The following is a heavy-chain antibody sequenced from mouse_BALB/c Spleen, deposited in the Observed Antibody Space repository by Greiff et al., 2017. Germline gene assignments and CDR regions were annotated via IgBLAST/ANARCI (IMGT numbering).Heavy chain of an antibody. V-gene: IGHV1S135*01. CDR1: GYSFTSYY. Sequence: VQLQQSGPELMKPGASVKISCKASGYSFTSYYMHWVKQSHGKSLEWIGYIDPFNGGTSYNQKFKGKATLTVDKSSSTAYMHLSSLTSEDSAVYYCARSYYSREGDYWGQGTTLTVSS. D-gene: IGHD2-12*01. J-gene: IGHJ2*01. CDR3: ARSYYSREGDY. CDR2: IDPFNGGT.